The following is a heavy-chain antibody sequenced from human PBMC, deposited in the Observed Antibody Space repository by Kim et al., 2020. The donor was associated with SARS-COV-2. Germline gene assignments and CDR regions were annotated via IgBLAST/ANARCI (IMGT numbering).Heavy chain of an antibody. CDR2: INHSGST. J-gene: IGHJ4*01. CDR1: GGSFSGYY. D-gene: IGHD3-22*01. Sequence: SETLSLTCAVYGGSFSGYYWSWIRQPPGKGLEWIGEINHSGSTNYNPSLKSRVTISVDTSKNQFSLKLSSVTAADTAVYYCARGREGYYDSSGYPFDYWG. CDR3: ARGREGYYDSSGYPFDY. V-gene: IGHV4-34*01.